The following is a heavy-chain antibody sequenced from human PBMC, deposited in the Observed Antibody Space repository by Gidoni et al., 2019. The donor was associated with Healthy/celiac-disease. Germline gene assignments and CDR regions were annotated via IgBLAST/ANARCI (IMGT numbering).Heavy chain of an antibody. CDR3: ARDSAAGPEYFQH. Sequence: QVQLVQSGAEVKKPGASVKVSCKASGYTFTGYYRHWVRQAPGQGLEWMGRINPNSGGTIYAQKFQGRVTMTRDTSISTAYMELSRLRSDDTAVYYCARDSAAGPEYFQHWGQGTLVTVSS. V-gene: IGHV1-2*06. D-gene: IGHD6-13*01. J-gene: IGHJ1*01. CDR1: GYTFTGYY. CDR2: INPNSGGT.